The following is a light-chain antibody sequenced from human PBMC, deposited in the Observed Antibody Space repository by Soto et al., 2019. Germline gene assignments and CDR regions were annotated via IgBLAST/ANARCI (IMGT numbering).Light chain of an antibody. Sequence: QSVLTQPASVSGSPGQSITISCTGTSSDVGSYSLVSWYQQYPGKAPKLIIYEGSKRPSGVSNRFSGSKSGNTASLTISGLQAEDEADYYCCSYVGTYVFGTGTKVTVL. J-gene: IGLJ1*01. CDR1: SSDVGSYSL. CDR2: EGS. V-gene: IGLV2-23*01. CDR3: CSYVGTYV.